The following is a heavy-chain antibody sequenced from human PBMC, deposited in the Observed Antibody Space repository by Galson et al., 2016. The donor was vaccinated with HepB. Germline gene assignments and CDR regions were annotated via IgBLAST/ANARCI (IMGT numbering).Heavy chain of an antibody. CDR3: ARARTISGDLIILDS. CDR1: GYTFSNF. Sequence: SVKVSCKASGYTFSNFFHWVRQAPGQGLEWMGMINPTIGDTNYAQKFQDRVTLTRDRSTRTVNMELSSLRSEDTALYYCARARTISGDLIILDSWGQGTLVIVSS. D-gene: IGHD3-3*01. J-gene: IGHJ4*02. V-gene: IGHV1-46*01. CDR2: INPTIGDT.